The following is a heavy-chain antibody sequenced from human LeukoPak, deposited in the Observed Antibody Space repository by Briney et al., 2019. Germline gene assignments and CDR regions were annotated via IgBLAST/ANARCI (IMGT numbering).Heavy chain of an antibody. V-gene: IGHV3-23*01. D-gene: IGHD2-2*02. Sequence: SGGSLRLSCTASGFTFDNYAMIWVRQASGKGLEWVSVISGSGDGTDSADSVRGRFTISRDNSKNTLYLQMNSLRAEDTAVYSCARGYCTSSSCYNDYWGQGTLVTVSS. J-gene: IGHJ4*02. CDR3: ARGYCTSSSCYNDY. CDR2: ISGSGDGT. CDR1: GFTFDNYA.